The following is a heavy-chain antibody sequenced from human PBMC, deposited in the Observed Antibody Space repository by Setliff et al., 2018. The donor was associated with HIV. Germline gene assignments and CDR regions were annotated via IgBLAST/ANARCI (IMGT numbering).Heavy chain of an antibody. V-gene: IGHV4-39*02. CDR1: GGSIRGSSYY. J-gene: IGHJ4*02. CDR3: VFGLRFSPFDN. CDR2: MYYSGST. D-gene: IGHD5-12*01. Sequence: LSLTCAIYGGSIRGSSYYWGWIRQSPGKGLEWIGNMYYSGSTYYNPSLKSRVTISVDTSKNHLSLKLTSVTAADTGLYYCVFGLRFSPFDNWGQGTLVTVSS.